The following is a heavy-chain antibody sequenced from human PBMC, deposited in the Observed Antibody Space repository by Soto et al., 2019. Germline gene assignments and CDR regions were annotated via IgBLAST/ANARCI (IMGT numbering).Heavy chain of an antibody. CDR2: ISGGGNDR. CDR3: ARSLFIASTDTEPFDS. J-gene: IGHJ4*02. CDR1: GFNFSYNA. V-gene: IGHV3-23*01. D-gene: IGHD6-13*01. Sequence: GGSLRLSCVASGFNFSYNAMSWVRQAPGKGLQWVSAISGGGNDRFYADSVRGRFTISRDNSRNTLYLHMNSLRAEDTAVHYCARSLFIASTDTEPFDSWGQGTLVTVSS.